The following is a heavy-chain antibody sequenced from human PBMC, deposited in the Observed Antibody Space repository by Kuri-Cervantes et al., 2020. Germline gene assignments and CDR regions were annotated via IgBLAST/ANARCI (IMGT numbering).Heavy chain of an antibody. V-gene: IGHV3-53*01. Sequence: GGSLRLSCAASGFTVSSNYMSWVRQAPGKGLEWVSVIYSGGSTYYADSVKGRFTISRDNSKSTLYLQMNSLRAEDTAVYYCARWASDAFDIWGQGTMVTVSS. CDR3: ARWASDAFDI. CDR1: GFTVSSNY. J-gene: IGHJ3*02. CDR2: IYSGGST.